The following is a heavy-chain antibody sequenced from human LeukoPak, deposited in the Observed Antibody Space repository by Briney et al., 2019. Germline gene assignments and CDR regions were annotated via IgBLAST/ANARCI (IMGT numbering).Heavy chain of an antibody. CDR1: GYTFTSHG. CDR3: ARDVDTATDQISDY. V-gene: IGHV1-18*04. J-gene: IGHJ4*02. D-gene: IGHD5-18*01. CDR2: VSTYNGNT. Sequence: ASAKVSCKASGYTFTSHGISWVRQAPGQGLEWMGWVSTYNGNTNYVPKYQGRVTMTTDTSTSTAYMELRSLRSDDTAVYYCARDVDTATDQISDYWGQGTLVTVSS.